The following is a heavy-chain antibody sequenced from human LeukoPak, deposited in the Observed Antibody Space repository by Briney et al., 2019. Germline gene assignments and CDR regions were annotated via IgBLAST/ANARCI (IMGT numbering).Heavy chain of an antibody. CDR3: ARRNSGYNSCYFNEY. J-gene: IGHJ4*02. V-gene: IGHV3-21*01. CDR2: ISNDVNYI. Sequence: PGGSLRLSCAASGFTFSAYAMNCVRQAPGKGLEWVSSISNDVNYIHYADSVKGRFTISIDNAKNSLYLQMSSLRAEDTAVYYCARRNSGYNSCYFNEYWGQGTLVTVSS. D-gene: IGHD2-15*01. CDR1: GFTFSAYA.